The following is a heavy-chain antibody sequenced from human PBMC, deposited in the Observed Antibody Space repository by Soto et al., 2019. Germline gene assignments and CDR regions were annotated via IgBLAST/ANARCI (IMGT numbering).Heavy chain of an antibody. CDR2: INAVIGTT. J-gene: IGHJ3*02. CDR3: ARSAGGRNAFDI. Sequence: GASVKVSCKASGGTFSSYAISWVRQAPGQRLEWMGWINAVIGTTKYAQKFQGRVTITRDTSASTAYMELSSLRSEDTAVYYCARSAGGRNAFDIWGQGTMVTVSS. D-gene: IGHD3-16*01. CDR1: GGTFSSYA. V-gene: IGHV1-3*01.